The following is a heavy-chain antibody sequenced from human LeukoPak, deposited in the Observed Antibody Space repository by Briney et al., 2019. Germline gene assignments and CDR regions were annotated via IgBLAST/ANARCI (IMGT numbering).Heavy chain of an antibody. V-gene: IGHV4-61*02. Sequence: SETLSLTRMVSGGSISSGSYYWSWIRQPAGKGLEWIGRIYTSGSTNYNPSLKSRVTISVDTSKNQFSLKLSSVTAADTAVYYCARGYYGSGSYYNVLDYYYMDVWGKGTTVTISS. CDR1: GGSISSGSYY. D-gene: IGHD3-10*01. CDR3: ARGYYGSGSYYNVLDYYYMDV. CDR2: IYTSGST. J-gene: IGHJ6*03.